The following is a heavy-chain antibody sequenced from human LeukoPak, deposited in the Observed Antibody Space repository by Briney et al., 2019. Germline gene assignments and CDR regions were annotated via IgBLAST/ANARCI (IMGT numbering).Heavy chain of an antibody. CDR2: INPNSGGT. Sequence: ASVKVSCKASGYTFTGYYMHWVRQVPGQGLEWMGWINPNSGGTNYAQKFQGRVTMTRDTSISTAYMELSRLRSDDTAVYYCARDGGGSGYDFDYWGQGTLVTVSS. V-gene: IGHV1-2*02. CDR1: GYTFTGYY. D-gene: IGHD5-12*01. CDR3: ARDGGGSGYDFDY. J-gene: IGHJ4*02.